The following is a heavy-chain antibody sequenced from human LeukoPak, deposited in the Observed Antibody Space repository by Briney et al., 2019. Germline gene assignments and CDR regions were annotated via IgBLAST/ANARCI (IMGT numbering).Heavy chain of an antibody. CDR2: IKSKTDGGTT. D-gene: IGHD3-16*02. CDR3: TTVGPYDYVWGSYRYPTYYYYYYMDV. V-gene: IGHV3-15*01. J-gene: IGHJ6*03. Sequence: GGSLRLSCTASGFTFSNAWMSWVRQAPGKGLEWVGRIKSKTDGGTTDYAAPVKGRFTISRDDSKNTLYLRMNSLKTEDTAVYYCTTVGPYDYVWGSYRYPTYYYYYYMDVWGKGTTVTVSS. CDR1: GFTFSNAW.